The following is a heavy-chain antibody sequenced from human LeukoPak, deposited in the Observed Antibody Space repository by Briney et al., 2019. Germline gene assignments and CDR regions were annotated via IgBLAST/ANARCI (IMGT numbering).Heavy chain of an antibody. V-gene: IGHV1-2*02. D-gene: IGHD3-22*01. CDR1: GYTFTGYY. CDR3: ARAPMIVVVFPPRLAF. Sequence: ASVKVSCKTSGYTFTGYYMHWVRQAPGQGLEWMGWINPNTGGTNYAQKFQGRVTMTSDTSISTAYMELSSLKSDDTAMYYCARAPMIVVVFPPRLAFWGQGTLVTVSS. CDR2: INPNTGGT. J-gene: IGHJ4*02.